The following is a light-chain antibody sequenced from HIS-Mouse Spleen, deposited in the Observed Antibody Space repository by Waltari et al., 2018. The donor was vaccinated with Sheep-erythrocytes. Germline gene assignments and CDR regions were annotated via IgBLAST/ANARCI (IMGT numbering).Light chain of an antibody. V-gene: IGLV2-11*01. CDR2: DVS. CDR1: SSDVGGYIY. CDR3: CSYAGSYNHV. Sequence: QSALTQPRSVSGSPGQSVTISCTGTSSDVGGYIYVSWYPQHPGKAPKLMIYDVSKRPSGVPDRFSGSKSGNTASLTISGLQAEDEADYYCCSYAGSYNHVFATGTKVTVL. J-gene: IGLJ1*01.